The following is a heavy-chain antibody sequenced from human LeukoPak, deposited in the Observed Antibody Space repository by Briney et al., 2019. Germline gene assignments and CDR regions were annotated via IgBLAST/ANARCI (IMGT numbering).Heavy chain of an antibody. CDR2: ISSASITI. CDR3: ARDYYRSGSYAVDF. CDR1: GFTFDKYS. J-gene: IGHJ4*02. V-gene: IGHV3-48*01. D-gene: IGHD3-10*01. Sequence: GGSLRLSCAASGFTFDKYSMNWVRQAPGKGLEWVSHISSASITIYYADSVKGRLTISRDNAKSSLYPHMTSLRAEDTALYYCARDYYRSGSYAVDFWGQGTLVTVSS.